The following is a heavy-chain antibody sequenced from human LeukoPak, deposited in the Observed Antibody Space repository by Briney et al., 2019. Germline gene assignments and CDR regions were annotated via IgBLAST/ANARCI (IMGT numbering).Heavy chain of an antibody. J-gene: IGHJ4*02. CDR3: AKNAYSSSGNEFDY. Sequence: GGSLRLSCAASGFTFSSYGMHWVRQAPGKGLEWVAVISYDGSNKYYADSVKGRFTISRDNSKNTLYPQMNSLRAEDTAVYYCAKNAYSSSGNEFDYWGQGTLITVSS. V-gene: IGHV3-30*18. D-gene: IGHD6-13*01. CDR1: GFTFSSYG. CDR2: ISYDGSNK.